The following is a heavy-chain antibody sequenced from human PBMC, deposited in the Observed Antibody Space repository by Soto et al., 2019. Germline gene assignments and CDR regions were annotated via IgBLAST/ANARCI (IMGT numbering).Heavy chain of an antibody. V-gene: IGHV3-48*02. D-gene: IGHD2-2*01. CDR3: AREGGLCYGMLRCYFDY. CDR2: ISSSSSTI. J-gene: IGHJ4*02. CDR1: GFTFRSYS. Sequence: PGGSLRLSCAASGFTFRSYSMNWVRQAQGKGLEWVSYISSSSSTIYYADSVKGRFTISRDNAKNSLYLQMNSLRDEDTAVYYCAREGGLCYGMLRCYFDYWGQGTLVTVSS.